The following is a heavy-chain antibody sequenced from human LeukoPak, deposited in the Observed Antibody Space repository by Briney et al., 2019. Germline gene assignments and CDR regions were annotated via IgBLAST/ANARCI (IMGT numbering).Heavy chain of an antibody. V-gene: IGHV3-11*04. CDR1: GFTFSDYY. CDR3: ASNYDSSGFLSGLDY. D-gene: IGHD3-22*01. CDR2: ISETGSII. J-gene: IGHJ4*02. Sequence: GGSLRLSCAASGFTFSDYYMNWIRQAPGKGLECISFISETGSIIYYADSVKGRFTISRDNAKNSLYLQMNSLRAEDTAVYYCASNYDSSGFLSGLDYWGQGTLVTVSS.